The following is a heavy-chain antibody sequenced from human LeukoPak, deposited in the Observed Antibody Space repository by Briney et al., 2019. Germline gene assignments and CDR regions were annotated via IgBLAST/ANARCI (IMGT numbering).Heavy chain of an antibody. J-gene: IGHJ4*02. Sequence: GGSLRLSCAASGFTFSSYVMHWVRQAPGKGLEWVAVVLYDGNERYYVDSVKGRFTISRDNSENTVYLQMNSLRADDTAVCYCARESEGRTAALDSWGQGTLVTVSS. CDR1: GFTFSSYV. D-gene: IGHD6-13*01. V-gene: IGHV3-30*19. CDR3: ARESEGRTAALDS. CDR2: VLYDGNER.